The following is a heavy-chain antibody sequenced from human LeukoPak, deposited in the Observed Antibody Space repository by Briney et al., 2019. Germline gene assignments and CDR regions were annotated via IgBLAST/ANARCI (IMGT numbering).Heavy chain of an antibody. V-gene: IGHV1-69*04. CDR2: IIPILGIA. D-gene: IGHD6-19*01. CDR1: GGTFSSYA. Sequence: SVKVSCKASGGTFSSYAISWVRQAPGQGLEWMGRIIPILGIANYAQKFQGRVTITADKSTSTAYMELSSLRSDDTAVYYCARVAALVEISSGGDYWGQGTLVTVSS. CDR3: ARVAALVEISSGGDY. J-gene: IGHJ4*02.